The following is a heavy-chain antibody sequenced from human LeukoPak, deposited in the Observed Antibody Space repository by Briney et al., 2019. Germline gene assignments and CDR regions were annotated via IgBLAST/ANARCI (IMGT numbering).Heavy chain of an antibody. V-gene: IGHV3-74*01. CDR2: INSDGSST. CDR3: AREEYSVRRGARLDH. J-gene: IGHJ4*02. Sequence: GGSLRLSCAASGFTFNNYWMHWVRQAPGKGLVWVSRINSDGSSTGYADSVRGRFTISRDTAKNTLYMQMNSVRVEDTAMYYCAREEYSVRRGARLDHWGQGTLVIVSS. D-gene: IGHD4-11*01. CDR1: GFTFNNYW.